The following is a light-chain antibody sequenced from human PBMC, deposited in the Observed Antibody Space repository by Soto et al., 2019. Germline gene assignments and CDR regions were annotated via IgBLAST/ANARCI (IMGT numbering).Light chain of an antibody. CDR1: QSVPNSY. J-gene: IGKJ1*01. CDR2: GAS. V-gene: IGKV3-20*01. CDR3: QRYGTSTT. Sequence: EIVLTQSPGTLSLSPGERATLSCRAIQSVPNSYLAWYQQEPGQAPRLLIYGASSRATGIPVRLSGSGSGTDFTLTISRLEPEDFAVYYCQRYGTSTTFGQGTKVDIK.